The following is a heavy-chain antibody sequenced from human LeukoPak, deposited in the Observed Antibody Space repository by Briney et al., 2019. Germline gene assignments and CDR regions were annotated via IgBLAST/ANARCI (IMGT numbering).Heavy chain of an antibody. V-gene: IGHV3-23*01. CDR3: AGEHWDFDY. CDR1: GFTFSNYA. D-gene: IGHD7-27*01. Sequence: GGSLRLSCAASGFTFSNYAITWIRQAPGKGLEWVSEISGSGESTYYGDSVKGRFTISRDNSNNTLYLQMNSLRAGDTAVYYCAGEHWDFDYWGQGTLVTVSS. J-gene: IGHJ4*02. CDR2: ISGSGEST.